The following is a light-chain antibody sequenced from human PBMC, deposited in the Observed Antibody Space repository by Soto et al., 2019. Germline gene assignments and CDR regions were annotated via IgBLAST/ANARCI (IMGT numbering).Light chain of an antibody. J-gene: IGKJ4*01. CDR1: QSISSN. CDR3: QQYNYWPVT. CDR2: GAY. V-gene: IGKV3-15*01. Sequence: EIVMTQSPPTLSVSPGERATLCCRASQSISSNLAWYQQKPGQAPRLLIYGAYNRATGIPARFRGTGSGTEFTLTISGLQSEDFATYYCQQYNYWPVTFGGGTKVDIK.